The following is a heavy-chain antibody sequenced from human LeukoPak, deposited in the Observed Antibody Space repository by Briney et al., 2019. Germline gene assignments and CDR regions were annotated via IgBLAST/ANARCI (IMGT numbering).Heavy chain of an antibody. CDR2: IYYTGSPT. V-gene: IGHV4-39*07. CDR3: ASGVSRIAAAGDFDY. D-gene: IGHD6-13*01. CDR1: GDSISSTTYY. Sequence: SETLSLTCTVSGDSISSTTYYWGWIRQPPGKGLEWIGTIYYTGSPTFYSPSLKSRVTMSVDTSKNHFSLKLTSVTAADTAVYYCASGVSRIAAAGDFDYWGQGTLVTVSS. J-gene: IGHJ4*02.